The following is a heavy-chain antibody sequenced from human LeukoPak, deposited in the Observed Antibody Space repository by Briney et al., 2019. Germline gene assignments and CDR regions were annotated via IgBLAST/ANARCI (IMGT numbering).Heavy chain of an antibody. CDR2: INHSGST. V-gene: IGHV4-34*01. CDR1: GGSISSYY. CDR3: ARARVLNWFDP. Sequence: SETLSLTCTVSGGSISSYYWSWMRQPPGKGLEWIGEINHSGSTNYNPSLKSRVTISVDTSKNQFSLKLSSVTAADTAVYYCARARVLNWFDPWGQGTLVTVSS. J-gene: IGHJ5*02.